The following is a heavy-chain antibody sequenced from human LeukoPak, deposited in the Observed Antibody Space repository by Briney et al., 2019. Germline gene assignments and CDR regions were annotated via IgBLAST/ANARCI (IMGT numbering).Heavy chain of an antibody. V-gene: IGHV4-30-4*07. D-gene: IGHD6-19*01. J-gene: IGHJ6*03. CDR3: ARVGTTVAGTHWAYYYYYYMDV. CDR1: GGSISSGGYS. Sequence: TSETLSLTCAVSGGSISSGGYSWSWIRQPPGKGLEWIGYIYYSGSTYYTPSLKSRVTISVDTSKNQFSLKLSSVTAADTAVYYCARVGTTVAGTHWAYYYYYYMDVWGKGTTVTVSS. CDR2: IYYSGST.